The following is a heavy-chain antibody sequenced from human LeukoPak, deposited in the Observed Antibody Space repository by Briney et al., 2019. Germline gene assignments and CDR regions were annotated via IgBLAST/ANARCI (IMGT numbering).Heavy chain of an antibody. D-gene: IGHD3-22*01. Sequence: GGSLRLSCAASGFTFSSYSMNWVRQAPGKGLEWVANIRQDGVEKQYVDSVRGRFTISRDNAKNSLYLQMTSLRVEDTAVYYCARPPNWDNSAYRPMDVWGQGTAVIVSS. J-gene: IGHJ6*02. CDR3: ARPPNWDNSAYRPMDV. V-gene: IGHV3-7*01. CDR2: IRQDGVEK. CDR1: GFTFSSYS.